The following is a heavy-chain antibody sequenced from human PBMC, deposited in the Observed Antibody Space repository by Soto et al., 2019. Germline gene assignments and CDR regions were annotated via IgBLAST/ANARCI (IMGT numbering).Heavy chain of an antibody. J-gene: IGHJ3*02. CDR1: GDSISSGDYH. CDR3: ARRVVVTRGWEAFDI. CDR2: IYYSGST. Sequence: SETLSLTCIVSGDSISSGDYHWSWIRQHPGKGLEWIGYIYYSGSTYYNPSLKSRVTISVDTSKNQFSLKLSSVTAADTAVYYCARRVVVTRGWEAFDIWGQGTMVTVSS. D-gene: IGHD2-21*02. V-gene: IGHV4-31*03.